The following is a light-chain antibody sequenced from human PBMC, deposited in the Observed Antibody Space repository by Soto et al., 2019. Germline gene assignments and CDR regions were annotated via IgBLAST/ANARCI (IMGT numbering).Light chain of an antibody. J-gene: IGLJ1*01. CDR1: SADVGGYAH. V-gene: IGLV2-14*01. Sequence: QSALTQPASVSGSPGQSITISCTGTSADVGGYAHVSWYQQHPGKAPNVLIYEVSHRPSGVSDRFSGSRSGNTASLTISGLQAEDEADYYCSSYTASATYVFATGTKLTVL. CDR2: EVS. CDR3: SSYTASATYV.